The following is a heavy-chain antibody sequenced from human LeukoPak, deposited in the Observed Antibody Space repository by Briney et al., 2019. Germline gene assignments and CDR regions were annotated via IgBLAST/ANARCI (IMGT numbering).Heavy chain of an antibody. CDR2: IWADGAP. V-gene: IGHV4-61*02. CDR1: GGSISSGNYY. J-gene: IGHJ4*02. D-gene: IGHD3-22*01. CDR3: ARGRDSRGYQFMGFDS. Sequence: SQTLSLTCTVSGGSISSGNYYWSRIRQPAGQGLEWIGRIWADGAPTYRPSLKSRVSISVDVSKNQFSLRLTSVTAADTAVYYCARGRDSRGYQFMGFDSWGQGTLVTVSS.